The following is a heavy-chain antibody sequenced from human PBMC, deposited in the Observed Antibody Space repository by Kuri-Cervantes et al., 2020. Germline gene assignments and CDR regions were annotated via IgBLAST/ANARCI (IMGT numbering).Heavy chain of an antibody. J-gene: IGHJ4*02. D-gene: IGHD3-9*01. Sequence: ASVKVSCKASGYTFTSYYMHWVRQAPGQGLEWMGIINPSGGSTSYAQKFQGRVTMTRDTSTSTVYMELSSLRSEDTAVYYCARHYDILTGYYNWGLGGFDYWGQGTLVTVSS. CDR1: GYTFTSYY. V-gene: IGHV1-46*01. CDR3: ARHYDILTGYYNWGLGGFDY. CDR2: INPSGGST.